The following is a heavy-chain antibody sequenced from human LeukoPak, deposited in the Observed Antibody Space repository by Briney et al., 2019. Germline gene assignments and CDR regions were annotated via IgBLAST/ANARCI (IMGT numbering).Heavy chain of an antibody. CDR2: ISSSSSYI. CDR3: AKDQSYDSMDYGMDV. D-gene: IGHD3-22*01. CDR1: GFTFSSYS. V-gene: IGHV3-21*01. Sequence: PGGSLRLSCAASGFTFSSYSMNWVRQAPGKGLEWVSSISSSSSYIYYADSVKGRFTISRDNSKNTLYLQMNSLRAEDTAVYYCAKDQSYDSMDYGMDVWGQGTTVTVSS. J-gene: IGHJ6*02.